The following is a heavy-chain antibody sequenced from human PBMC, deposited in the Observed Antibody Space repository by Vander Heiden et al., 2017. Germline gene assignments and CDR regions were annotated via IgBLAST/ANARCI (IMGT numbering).Heavy chain of an antibody. CDR2: INYSGST. D-gene: IGHD3-22*01. Sequence: QLQLQESGPGLVKPSETLSLTCIVSGGSISGSGYYWGWIRQAPGKGLEWIGSINYSGSTKYSPSLKSRVTISVDTSKNQFSLSLSSVTAADTAVYYCATLTYYYDSSGYYYPIYWGQGALVTVSS. J-gene: IGHJ4*02. CDR3: ATLTYYYDSSGYYYPIY. CDR1: GGSISGSGYY. V-gene: IGHV4-39*01.